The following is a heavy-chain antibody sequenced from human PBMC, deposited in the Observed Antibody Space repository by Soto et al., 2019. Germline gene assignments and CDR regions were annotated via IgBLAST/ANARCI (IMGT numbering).Heavy chain of an antibody. Sequence: HAGSLKIGSAASGYRFRSYALSWVRQAPGKGLEWVSTISGSDGKTFYADSVKGRFSISRDTSQSTLYLQMNSLRADDTAMYYCARWSYLDYWGQGTRVTVSS. J-gene: IGHJ4*02. CDR1: GYRFRSYA. CDR2: ISGSDGKT. CDR3: ARWSYLDY. D-gene: IGHD3-3*01. V-gene: IGHV3-23*01.